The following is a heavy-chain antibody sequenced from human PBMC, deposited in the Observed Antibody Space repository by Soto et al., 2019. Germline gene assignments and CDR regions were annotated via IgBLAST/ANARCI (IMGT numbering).Heavy chain of an antibody. CDR3: ARDMSSSSWVPRVFDI. J-gene: IGHJ3*02. CDR1: GYTFIIYY. CDR2: INPSRGST. D-gene: IGHD6-13*01. Sequence: ASVKDSCKPSGYTFIIYYILFVLQAPQLGLEWLGMINPSRGSTRYAQKFQGRVTMTKDTSTSTVYMKLSSLRSEDTAVYYCARDMSSSSWVPRVFDIWGQGTMVTVSS. V-gene: IGHV1-46*03.